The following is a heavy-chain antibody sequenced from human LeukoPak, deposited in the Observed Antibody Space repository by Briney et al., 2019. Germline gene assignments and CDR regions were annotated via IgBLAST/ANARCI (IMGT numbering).Heavy chain of an antibody. CDR2: IWYDGSNQ. CDR3: AKDGPAYCGGDCYLDV. J-gene: IGHJ6*02. V-gene: IGHV3-30*02. CDR1: GFTFRNHG. Sequence: GGSLRLSCAASGFTFRNHGMHWVRQSPGKGLEWVAVIWYDGSNQYYADSVKGRFTISRDNSKNTLYLQMNSLRAEDTAVYYCAKDGPAYCGGDCYLDVWGQGTTVTVSS. D-gene: IGHD2-21*02.